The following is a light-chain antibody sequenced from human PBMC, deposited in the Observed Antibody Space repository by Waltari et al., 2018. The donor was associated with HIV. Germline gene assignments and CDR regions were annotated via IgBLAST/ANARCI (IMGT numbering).Light chain of an antibody. CDR2: DFS. CDR3: CSYTSSDTLWV. V-gene: IGLV2-14*03. Sequence: QSALTQPASVSGSPGQSITISCTRSSSDVGDFNFVSWYQHRPGKAPRVMIYDFSYRPAGGSNRFSGSKSASTASLTISGLQAEDEAVYYCCSYTSSDTLWVFGGGTKLTVL. J-gene: IGLJ3*02. CDR1: SSDVGDFNF.